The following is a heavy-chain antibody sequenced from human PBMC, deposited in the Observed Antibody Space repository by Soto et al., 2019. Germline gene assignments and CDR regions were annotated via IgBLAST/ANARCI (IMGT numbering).Heavy chain of an antibody. CDR1: GFSFENYG. J-gene: IGHJ6*02. V-gene: IGHV3-33*06. CDR3: ANLWGYGYNLGQDYNGMDV. Sequence: QVQMVESGGGVVQPGRSLRLSCAASGFSFENYGMHWVRQAPGRGLEWVAIIWYDGSLQYYAAAVKGRFTISRDNSKNRLYLEMNSLRAEDTAVYYCANLWGYGYNLGQDYNGMDVWGQGTTVIVSS. CDR2: IWYDGSLQ. D-gene: IGHD5-18*01.